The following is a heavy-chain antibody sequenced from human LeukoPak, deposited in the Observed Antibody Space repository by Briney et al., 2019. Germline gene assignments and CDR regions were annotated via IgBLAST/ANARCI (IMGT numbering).Heavy chain of an antibody. Sequence: SEPLSLTCAVYGGSFSGYYWSWIRQPPGKGLEWIGEINHSGSTNYNPSLKSRVTISVDTSKNQFSLKLSSVTAADTAVYYCASGDSSGYYFDYWGQGTLVTVSS. V-gene: IGHV4-34*01. CDR2: INHSGST. CDR3: ASGDSSGYYFDY. D-gene: IGHD6-13*01. J-gene: IGHJ4*02. CDR1: GGSFSGYY.